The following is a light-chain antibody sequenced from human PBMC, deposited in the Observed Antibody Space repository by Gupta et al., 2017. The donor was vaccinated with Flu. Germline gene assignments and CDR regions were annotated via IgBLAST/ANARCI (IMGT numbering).Light chain of an antibody. CDR1: QGISRW. J-gene: IGKJ2*01. Sequence: PSTLSASVGDRVTSTCRTSQGISRWLDWYQQKPGKAPKLLIYKGSTGKSGVPSRFSGVGSGTEFTLTINTRQPEDFAVYYCQQENSSPSTFGQGTXVEIK. CDR3: QQENSSPST. V-gene: IGKV1-5*03. CDR2: KGS.